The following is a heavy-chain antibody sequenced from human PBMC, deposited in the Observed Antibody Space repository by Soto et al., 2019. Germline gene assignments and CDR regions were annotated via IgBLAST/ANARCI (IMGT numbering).Heavy chain of an antibody. Sequence: QVQLQESGPGLVKPSETLSLTCTVSVGSVSSGSYYWSWIRQPPGKGLEWIGYIYYSGSTNYNPSLKSRVTISVDTSKNQFSLKLSSVTAADTAVYYCAREPLATALRGFDPWCQGTLVTVSS. V-gene: IGHV4-61*01. J-gene: IGHJ5*02. CDR3: AREPLATALRGFDP. D-gene: IGHD5-18*01. CDR1: VGSVSSGSYY. CDR2: IYYSGST.